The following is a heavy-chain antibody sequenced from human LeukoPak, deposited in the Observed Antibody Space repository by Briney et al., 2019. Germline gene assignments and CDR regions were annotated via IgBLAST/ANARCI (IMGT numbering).Heavy chain of an antibody. V-gene: IGHV3-7*01. CDR1: GFTFSSYW. CDR2: IKQDGSEK. J-gene: IGHJ6*03. D-gene: IGHD3-9*01. CDR3: AREGVLRYFDWSQGYYMDV. Sequence: GGSLRLSCAASGFTFSSYWMSWVRQAPGKGLKWVANIKQDGSEKYYVDSVKGRFTISRDNAKNSLYLQMNSLRAEDTAAYYCAREGVLRYFDWSQGYYMDVWGKGTTVTVSS.